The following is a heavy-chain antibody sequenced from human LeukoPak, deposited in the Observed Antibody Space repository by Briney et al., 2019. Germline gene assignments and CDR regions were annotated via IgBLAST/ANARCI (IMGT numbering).Heavy chain of an antibody. CDR2: IYHSGST. V-gene: IGHV4-39*07. D-gene: IGHD4-11*01. CDR1: GGSISSGGYY. Sequence: SETLSLTCTVSGGSISSGGYYWGWIRQPPGKGLEWIGSIYHSGSTYYNPSLKSRVTISVDTSKNQFSLKLSSVTAADTAVYYCARDAHDYSDSYYYYGMDVWGQGTTVTVSS. CDR3: ARDAHDYSDSYYYYGMDV. J-gene: IGHJ6*02.